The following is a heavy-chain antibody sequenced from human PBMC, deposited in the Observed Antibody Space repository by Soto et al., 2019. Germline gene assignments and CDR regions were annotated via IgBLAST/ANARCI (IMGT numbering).Heavy chain of an antibody. V-gene: IGHV3-15*01. D-gene: IGHD1-1*01. CDR1: GFSFSDAW. CDR3: TTDPHSTGTKY. Sequence: GGSLRLSCAASGFSFSDAWMTWVRQAPGAGLEWVGHIKSKTDGGTTDYAAPVKGRFTISRDASKTTVYLQMNSLRTEDTAVYYCTTDPHSTGTKYWGQGTLVTVSS. J-gene: IGHJ4*02. CDR2: IKSKTDGGTT.